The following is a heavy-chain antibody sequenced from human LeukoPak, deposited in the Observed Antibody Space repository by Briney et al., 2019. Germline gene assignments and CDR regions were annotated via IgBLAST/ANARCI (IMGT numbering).Heavy chain of an antibody. Sequence: GASVKISCKASGGTFSSYAISWVRQAPGQGLEWMGRIIPILGIANYAQKFQGRVTITADKSTSTAYMELSSLRSEDTAVYYCARDSPDDYGDFYGYYFDYWGQGTLVTVSS. D-gene: IGHD4-17*01. CDR3: ARDSPDDYGDFYGYYFDY. CDR2: IIPILGIA. CDR1: GGTFSSYA. V-gene: IGHV1-69*04. J-gene: IGHJ4*02.